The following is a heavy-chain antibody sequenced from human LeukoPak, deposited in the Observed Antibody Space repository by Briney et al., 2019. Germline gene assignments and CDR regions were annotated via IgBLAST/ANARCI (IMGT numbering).Heavy chain of an antibody. CDR2: VSTSGTT. V-gene: IGHV4-4*08. J-gene: IGHJ5*02. D-gene: IGHD2-21*01. CDR1: GGSISTYY. Sequence: SETLSLTCTVSGGSISTYYWSWIRQPPEKGLEWIGYVSTSGTTNYNPSLASRVTMSLDPSKNQISLKVTSVTAADTAVYYCARSELWWFDPWGQGTLVSVSS. CDR3: ARSELWWFDP.